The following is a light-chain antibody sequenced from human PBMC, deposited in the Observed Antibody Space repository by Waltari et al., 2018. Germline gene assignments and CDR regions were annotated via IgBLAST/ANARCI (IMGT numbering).Light chain of an antibody. Sequence: SYELTQPSSVSVSQGQTATITCSGDALPRKYVYWYQLKSGQAPRLVMYEDTKRPSGIPERFSGSTSGTTATLTISGAQVADEADYYCYSADINDHHWVFGGGTKVTVL. V-gene: IGLV3-10*01. CDR2: EDT. J-gene: IGLJ3*02. CDR3: YSADINDHHWV. CDR1: ALPRKY.